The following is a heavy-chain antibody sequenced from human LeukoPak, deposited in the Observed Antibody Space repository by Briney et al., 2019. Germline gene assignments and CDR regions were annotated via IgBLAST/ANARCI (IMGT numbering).Heavy chain of an antibody. Sequence: GGSLSLSCAASGFTFSSYSTNWVRQAPGKGLEWVSSISSSSSYIYYADSVKGRFTISRDNAKNSLYLQRNSLRAEDTAVYYCARDYYDSSGYCDYWGQGTLVTVSS. CDR2: ISSSSSYI. D-gene: IGHD3-22*01. V-gene: IGHV3-21*01. CDR1: GFTFSSYS. J-gene: IGHJ4*02. CDR3: ARDYYDSSGYCDY.